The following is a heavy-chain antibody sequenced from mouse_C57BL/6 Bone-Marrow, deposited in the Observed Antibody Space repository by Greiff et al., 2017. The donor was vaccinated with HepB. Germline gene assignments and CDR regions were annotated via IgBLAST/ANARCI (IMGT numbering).Heavy chain of an antibody. CDR2: IYPRSGNT. CDR1: GYTFTSYG. D-gene: IGHD2-1*01. CDR3: ARRYYGNAWFAY. J-gene: IGHJ3*01. Sequence: QVQLQQSGAELARPGASVKLSCKASGYTFTSYGISWVKQRTGQGLEWIGEIYPRSGNTYYNEKFKGKATLTADKSSSTAYMGLRSLTSEDSAVYFCARRYYGNAWFAYWGQGTLVTVSA. V-gene: IGHV1-81*01.